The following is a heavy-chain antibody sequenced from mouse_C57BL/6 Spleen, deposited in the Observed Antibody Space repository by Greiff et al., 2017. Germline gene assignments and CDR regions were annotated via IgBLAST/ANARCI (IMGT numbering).Heavy chain of an antibody. Sequence: EVQLVESGGDLVKPGGSLKLSCAASGFTFSSYGMSWVRQTPDKRLEWVATISSGGSYTYYPDSVKGRFTISRDNAKNTLYLQMSSLKSEDTAMYYCARHRDVWGTGTTVTVSS. J-gene: IGHJ1*03. CDR1: GFTFSSYG. CDR2: ISSGGSYT. V-gene: IGHV5-6*01. CDR3: ARHRDV.